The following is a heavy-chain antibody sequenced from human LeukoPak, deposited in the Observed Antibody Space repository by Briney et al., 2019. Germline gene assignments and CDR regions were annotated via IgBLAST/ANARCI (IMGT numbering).Heavy chain of an antibody. CDR2: ISSSGSTI. Sequence: GGSLRLSCAASGFTFSNAWMSWVRQAPGKGLEWVSYISSSGSTIYYADSVEGRFTISRDNAKYSLHLQMDSLRAEDTAVYSCARGGLGSWTFDSWGQGTLVTVSS. J-gene: IGHJ4*02. CDR3: ARGGLGSWTFDS. CDR1: GFTFSNAW. D-gene: IGHD1-26*01. V-gene: IGHV3-11*04.